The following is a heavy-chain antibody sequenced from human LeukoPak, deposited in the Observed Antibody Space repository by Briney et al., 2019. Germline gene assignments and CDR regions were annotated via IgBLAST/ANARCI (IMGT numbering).Heavy chain of an antibody. CDR3: AKAHSSSWYSSYFDY. CDR2: ISWNSGSI. Sequence: GGSLRLSCAASGFTFDDYAMHWVRQAPGKGLEWVSGISWNSGSIGYADSVKGRFTISRDNAKNSLYLQMNSLRAEDTALYYCAKAHSSSWYSSYFDYWGQGTLVTVSS. D-gene: IGHD6-13*01. V-gene: IGHV3-9*01. J-gene: IGHJ4*02. CDR1: GFTFDDYA.